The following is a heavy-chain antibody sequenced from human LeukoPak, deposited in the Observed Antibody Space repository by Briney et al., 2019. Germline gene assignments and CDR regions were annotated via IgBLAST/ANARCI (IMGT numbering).Heavy chain of an antibody. D-gene: IGHD5-24*01. Sequence: ASVKVSCKASGYTFTSYYMHWVRQAPGQGLEWMGIINPSGGRTSYAQKFQGRVTITADESTSTAYMELNSLRSEDTAVYYCASARRDGYNLYWFDPWGQGTLVTVSS. CDR2: INPSGGRT. CDR3: ASARRDGYNLYWFDP. V-gene: IGHV1-46*01. CDR1: GYTFTSYY. J-gene: IGHJ5*02.